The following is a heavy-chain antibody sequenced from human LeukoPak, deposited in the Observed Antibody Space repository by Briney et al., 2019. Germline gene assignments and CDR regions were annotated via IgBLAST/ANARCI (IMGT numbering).Heavy chain of an antibody. V-gene: IGHV3-15*01. J-gene: IGHJ6*03. Sequence: PGGSLRLSCAASGFTFSSYSMNWVRQAPGKGLEWVGRSKSKTDGGTTDYAAPVKGRFTISRDDSKNTLYLQMNSLKTEDTAVYYCTTSLVVPAAIGPPYYYYYMDVWGKGTTVTISS. D-gene: IGHD2-2*02. CDR3: TTSLVVPAAIGPPYYYYYMDV. CDR2: SKSKTDGGTT. CDR1: GFTFSSYS.